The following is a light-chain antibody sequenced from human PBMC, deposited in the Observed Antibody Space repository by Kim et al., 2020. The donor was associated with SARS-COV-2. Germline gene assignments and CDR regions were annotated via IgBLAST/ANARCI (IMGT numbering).Light chain of an antibody. CDR3: ASWDDTLSGWV. J-gene: IGLJ3*02. CDR1: SSHIGSNS. CDR2: NNN. V-gene: IGLV1-44*01. Sequence: GQRVTISCSGSSSHIGSNSVNWYQQVPGTAPKVLIYNNNQRPSGVPDRFSASKSGTSASLAISGLQSEDEADYYCASWDDTLSGWVFGGGTQLTVL.